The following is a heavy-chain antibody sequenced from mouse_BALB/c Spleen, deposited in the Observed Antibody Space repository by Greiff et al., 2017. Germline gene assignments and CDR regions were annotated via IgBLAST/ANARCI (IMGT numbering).Heavy chain of an antibody. V-gene: IGHV2-9*02. CDR1: GFSLTSYG. D-gene: IGHD2-3*01. J-gene: IGHJ3*01. CDR3: ARDEYDGYPWFAY. Sequence: QVQLQQSGPGLVAPSQSLSITCTVSGFSLTSYGVHWVRQPPGKGLEWLGVIWAGGSTNYNSALMSRLSISKDNSKSQVFLKMNSLQTDDTAMYYGARDEYDGYPWFAYWGQGTLVTVSA. CDR2: IWAGGST.